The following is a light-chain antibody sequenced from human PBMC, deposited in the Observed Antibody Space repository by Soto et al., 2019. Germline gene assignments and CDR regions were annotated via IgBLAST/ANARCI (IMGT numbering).Light chain of an antibody. Sequence: QSALTQPASVSGSPGQSITISCTGTSSDVGGYNYVSWYPQHPGKAPKLMIYDVSNRPSGVSNRFSGSKSGNTASLTISGLQAEDEADYSCSSYTSSSTLVVFGGGTKLTVL. CDR3: SSYTSSSTLVV. CDR2: DVS. J-gene: IGLJ2*01. V-gene: IGLV2-14*01. CDR1: SSDVGGYNY.